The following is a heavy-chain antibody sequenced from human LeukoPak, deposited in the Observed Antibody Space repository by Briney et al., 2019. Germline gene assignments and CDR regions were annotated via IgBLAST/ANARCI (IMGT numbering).Heavy chain of an antibody. D-gene: IGHD2-15*01. J-gene: IGHJ4*02. V-gene: IGHV3-21*04. CDR2: ISTSSSYI. CDR1: GFTFSSYS. Sequence: GGSLRLSCAASGFTFSSYSMNWVRQAPGKGLEWVSFISTSSSYIYYADSLKGRFTISRDNAKKSLYLQINSLKTEDTAVYYCSVNYCSGGSCYMLWGQGTLVTVSS. CDR3: SVNYCSGGSCYML.